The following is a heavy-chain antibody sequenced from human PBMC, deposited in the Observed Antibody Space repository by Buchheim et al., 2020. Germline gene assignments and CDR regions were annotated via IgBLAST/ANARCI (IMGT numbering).Heavy chain of an antibody. CDR3: ARDELLQPFGY. J-gene: IGHJ4*02. CDR2: LYYSGST. D-gene: IGHD1-26*01. Sequence: QVQLQESGPGLVKPSQTLSLTCTVSGGSITSGGYYWSWIRQHPGKGLEWIGYLYYSGSTYYNPSLKRRFTLSVNTSRNQFPLKLSSVTAADTAVYYCARDELLQPFGYWGQGTL. V-gene: IGHV4-31*03. CDR1: GGSITSGGYY.